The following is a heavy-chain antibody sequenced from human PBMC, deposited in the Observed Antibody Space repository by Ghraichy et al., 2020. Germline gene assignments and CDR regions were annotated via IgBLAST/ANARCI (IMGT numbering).Heavy chain of an antibody. V-gene: IGHV3-23*01. CDR2: ISGSGIST. CDR1: GFTFSSYA. CDR3: AKVHTSGWYQVKSGPFDF. D-gene: IGHD6-13*01. Sequence: GGSLRLSCAASGFTFSSYAMSWVRQAPGKGLESVSSISGSGISTYYADSVKGRFTISRDNSKNTLYLQMNSLRSEDTAVYYCAKVHTSGWYQVKSGPFDFWGQGTTVTVSS. J-gene: IGHJ6*02.